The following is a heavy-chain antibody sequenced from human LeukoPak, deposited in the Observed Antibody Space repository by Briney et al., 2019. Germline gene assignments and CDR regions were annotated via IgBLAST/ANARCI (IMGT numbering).Heavy chain of an antibody. CDR1: GGSFSGYY. V-gene: IGHV4-34*01. CDR2: INHSGST. Sequence: PSETLSLTCAVYGGSFSGYYWSWIRQPPGKGLEWIGEINHSGSTNYNPSLKSRVTISVDTSKNQFSLKLSSVTAADTAVYYCARRWDSWFDPWGQGTLVTVSS. D-gene: IGHD1-26*01. CDR3: ARRWDSWFDP. J-gene: IGHJ5*02.